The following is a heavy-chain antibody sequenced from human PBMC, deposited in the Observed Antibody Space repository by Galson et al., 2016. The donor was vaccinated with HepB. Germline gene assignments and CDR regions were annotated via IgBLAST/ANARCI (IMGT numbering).Heavy chain of an antibody. CDR3: AKSVGIQLWLDHAFDI. Sequence: SLRLSCAASGFTFSSYWMSRVRQAPGKGLEWVANIKEDGSEEYYVDSVKGRFTISRDNAKNSLYLQMNRLRAEDTAVYYCAKSVGIQLWLDHAFDIWGQGTMVAVSS. D-gene: IGHD5-18*01. CDR1: GFTFSSYW. J-gene: IGHJ3*02. V-gene: IGHV3-7*01. CDR2: IKEDGSEE.